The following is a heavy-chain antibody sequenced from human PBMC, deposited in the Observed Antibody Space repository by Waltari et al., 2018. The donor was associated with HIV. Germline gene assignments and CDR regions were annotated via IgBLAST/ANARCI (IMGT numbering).Heavy chain of an antibody. CDR3: VRVGTSFDY. D-gene: IGHD2-8*01. CDR2: ISSNSSTI. Sequence: EVQLVESGGGLVQPGGSLRPSGFASGFPFSYYAMNGVRQAPGKGLEWVSYISSNSSTIYHADSVKGRFTISRDNAKNSLYLQMNSLRDEDTAVYYCVRVGTSFDYWGQGTLVTVSS. V-gene: IGHV3-48*02. J-gene: IGHJ4*02. CDR1: GFPFSYYA.